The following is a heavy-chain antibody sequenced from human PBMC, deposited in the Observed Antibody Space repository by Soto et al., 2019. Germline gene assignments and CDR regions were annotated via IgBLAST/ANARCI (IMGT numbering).Heavy chain of an antibody. V-gene: IGHV4-61*01. CDR3: ARRLWFGELKMGFDP. CDR2: IYYSGST. D-gene: IGHD3-10*01. Sequence: SETLSLTCTVSGGSVSSGSYYWSWNRQPPGKGLEWIGYIYYSGSTNYNPSLKSRVTISVDTSKNQFSLKLSSVTAADTAVYYCARRLWFGELKMGFDPWGQGTLVTVSS. J-gene: IGHJ5*02. CDR1: GGSVSSGSYY.